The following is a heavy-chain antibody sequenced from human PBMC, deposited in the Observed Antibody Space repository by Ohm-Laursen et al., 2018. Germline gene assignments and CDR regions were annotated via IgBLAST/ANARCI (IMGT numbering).Heavy chain of an antibody. D-gene: IGHD3-16*01. CDR1: GASINLYY. CDR3: ARASRGIFDS. CDR2: IYYSGST. V-gene: IGHV4-59*08. Sequence: SETLSLTCTVSGASINLYYWSWIRQPPGKGLEWIGYIYYSGSTNYNPSLKSRVTISVDTSKNQFSLRLSSVTAADTAVYYCARASRGIFDSWGQGTLVTVSS. J-gene: IGHJ4*02.